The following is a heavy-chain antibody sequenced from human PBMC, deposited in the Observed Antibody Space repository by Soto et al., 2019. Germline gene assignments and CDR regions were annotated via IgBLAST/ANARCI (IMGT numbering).Heavy chain of an antibody. CDR1: GFTFSDFG. CDR2: ISHDGSNK. V-gene: IGHV3-30*18. CDR3: AKETRSRAVTATRVNGMDV. Sequence: GGSLRLSCAPSGFTFSDFGMHWVRQAPGKGLEWVAAISHDGSNKYYADSVKGRFSISRDHSNNTLYLQMNSLRVEDTAVYYCAKETRSRAVTATRVNGMDVWGQGTTVTVSS. J-gene: IGHJ6*02. D-gene: IGHD2-21*02.